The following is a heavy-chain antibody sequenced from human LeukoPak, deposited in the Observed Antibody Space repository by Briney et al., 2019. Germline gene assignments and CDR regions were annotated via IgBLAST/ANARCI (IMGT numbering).Heavy chain of an antibody. CDR1: GGSINSY. V-gene: IGHV4-59*01. Sequence: PSETLSLTCIVSGGSINSYWSWIRQPPGKGLEWIGYIYYSGSTNYNPSLKSRVTISVDTSKNQFSLKLSSVTAADTAVYYCARSEGIAAKGAFDYWGQGTLVTVSS. D-gene: IGHD6-13*01. J-gene: IGHJ4*02. CDR2: IYYSGST. CDR3: ARSEGIAAKGAFDY.